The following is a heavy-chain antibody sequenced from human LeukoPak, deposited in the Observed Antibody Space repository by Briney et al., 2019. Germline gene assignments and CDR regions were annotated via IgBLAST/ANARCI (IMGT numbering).Heavy chain of an antibody. CDR2: IKSKTDGGTT. Sequence: GGSLRLSCAASGFTFSNAWMSWVRQAPGKGLEWVGRIKSKTDGGTTDYAAPVKGRFTISKDDSKNTLYLQMNSLRAEDTAVYYCAKSRAQYSSSWYDAFDIWGQGTMVTVSS. V-gene: IGHV3-15*01. D-gene: IGHD6-13*01. J-gene: IGHJ3*02. CDR1: GFTFSNAW. CDR3: AKSRAQYSSSWYDAFDI.